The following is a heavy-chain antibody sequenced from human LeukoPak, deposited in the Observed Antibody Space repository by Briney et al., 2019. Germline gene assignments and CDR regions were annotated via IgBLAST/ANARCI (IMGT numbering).Heavy chain of an antibody. J-gene: IGHJ5*02. V-gene: IGHV1-8*03. CDR3: ARERHCTNGVCIFDP. D-gene: IGHD2-8*01. CDR1: GYTFTSYD. Sequence: ASVKVSCKASGYTFTSYDINWVRQATGQGLEWMGWMNPNSGNTGYAQKLQGRVTITRNTSISTAYMELSSLRSEDTAVYYCARERHCTNGVCIFDPWGQGTLVTVSS. CDR2: MNPNSGNT.